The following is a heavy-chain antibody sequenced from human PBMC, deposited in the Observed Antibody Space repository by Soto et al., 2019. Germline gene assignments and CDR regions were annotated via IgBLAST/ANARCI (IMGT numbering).Heavy chain of an antibody. Sequence: SETLSLTCTVSGGSINSNNYYWAWIRQPPGKGLAWIASIYYDGSTYYNPSLKSRVTISIDTSKNQFSLRLRSVTAAGTAIYYCAKVVVAATRHTDFDSWGQGTLVTVSS. J-gene: IGHJ4*02. V-gene: IGHV4-39*01. CDR3: AKVVVAATRHTDFDS. CDR2: IYYDGST. CDR1: GGSINSNNYY. D-gene: IGHD2-15*01.